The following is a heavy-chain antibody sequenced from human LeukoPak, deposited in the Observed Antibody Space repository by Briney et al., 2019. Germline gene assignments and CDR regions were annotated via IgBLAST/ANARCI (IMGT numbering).Heavy chain of an antibody. D-gene: IGHD3-10*01. Sequence: SETLSLTCSVSGGSMSNSSFYWGWVRQPPGKGLEWIGTIYYSGNTYYNMSLKSRLTMSADTSKNHFSLKLTSVTAADTAVYYCAGYVIMVRGITYAFDIWGQGTMVTVSS. V-gene: IGHV4-39*07. CDR2: IYYSGNT. J-gene: IGHJ3*02. CDR1: GGSMSNSSFY. CDR3: AGYVIMVRGITYAFDI.